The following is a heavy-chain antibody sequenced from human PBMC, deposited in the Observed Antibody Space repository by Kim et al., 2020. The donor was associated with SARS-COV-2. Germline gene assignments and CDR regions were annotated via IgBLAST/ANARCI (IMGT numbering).Heavy chain of an antibody. CDR2: FSSTGGT. CDR3: ARAPMARGVHDAFDI. V-gene: IGHV3-53*01. CDR1: DFTVITNY. D-gene: IGHD3-10*01. Sequence: GGSLRLSCAASDFTVITNYMTWVRQAPGKGLEWVAVFSSTGGTYYADSVKGRFTISRDNSKNTVYLQMNNLRAEDTAIYYCARAPMARGVHDAFDIWGQGTLVTVSS. J-gene: IGHJ3*02.